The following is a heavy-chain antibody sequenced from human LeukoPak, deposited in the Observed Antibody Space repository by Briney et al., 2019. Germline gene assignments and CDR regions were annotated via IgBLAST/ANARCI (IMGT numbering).Heavy chain of an antibody. CDR1: GFTFDDYA. J-gene: IGHJ4*02. V-gene: IGHV3-9*01. CDR2: ISWNSGSI. D-gene: IGHD6-6*01. Sequence: GGSLRLSCAASGFTFDDYAMHWVRQAPGKGLEWVSGISWNSGSIGYADSVKGRFTISRDNAKNSLYLQMNSLRAEDTAVYYCAKGQLLYYFDYWGQGTLVTVSS. CDR3: AKGQLLYYFDY.